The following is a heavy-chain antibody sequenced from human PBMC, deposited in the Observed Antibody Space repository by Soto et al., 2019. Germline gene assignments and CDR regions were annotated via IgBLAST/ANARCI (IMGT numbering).Heavy chain of an antibody. CDR3: ARQRDFYSSSYSGAFDY. CDR1: GFTFSSYW. D-gene: IGHD6-13*01. CDR2: INSDGSST. J-gene: IGHJ4*02. V-gene: IGHV3-74*01. Sequence: PGGSLRLSCAASGFTFSSYWMHWVRQAPGKGLVWVSRINSDGSSTSYADSVKGRFTISRDNAKNTLYLQMNSLRAEDTAMYYCARQRDFYSSSYSGAFDYWGQGTLVTVSS.